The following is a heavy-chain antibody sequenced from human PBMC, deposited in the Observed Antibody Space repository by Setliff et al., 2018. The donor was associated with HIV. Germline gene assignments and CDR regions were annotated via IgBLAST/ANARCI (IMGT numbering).Heavy chain of an antibody. D-gene: IGHD6-19*01. J-gene: IGHJ4*02. Sequence: GGSLRLSCAASGFTFSSYSMNWVRQAPGKGLEWVSYISSSSSTIYYADSVKGRFTISRDNSKNTLYLQMNSLRAEDTAVYYCASRQLVAGTDYFDYWGQGTLVTVSS. CDR1: GFTFSSYS. CDR2: ISSSSSTI. V-gene: IGHV3-48*01. CDR3: ASRQLVAGTDYFDY.